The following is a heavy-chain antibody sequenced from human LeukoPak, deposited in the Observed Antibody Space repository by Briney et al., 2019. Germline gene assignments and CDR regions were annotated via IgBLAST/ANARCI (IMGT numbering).Heavy chain of an antibody. CDR3: AKGVGRDYFYYGMDV. CDR2: ITGSVGST. D-gene: IGHD1-26*01. CDR1: GFTFSSYA. J-gene: IGHJ6*02. Sequence: TGGSLRLSCAASGFTFSSYAMSWVRQAPGKGLEWVSTITGSVGSTYYTDSVKGRFSISRDNSKSTLYLQMNSLNAEDTAVYYCAKGVGRDYFYYGMDVWGQGTTVTVSS. V-gene: IGHV3-23*01.